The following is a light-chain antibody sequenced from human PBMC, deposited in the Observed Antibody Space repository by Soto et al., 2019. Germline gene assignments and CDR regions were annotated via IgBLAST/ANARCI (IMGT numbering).Light chain of an antibody. CDR3: QTWGTGIPV. Sequence: QLVLTQSPSASASLGASVKLTCTLSSGYSTYAITWHQQQPEKGPRYLMKLNSDGSHSKGDGIPDRFSGSSSGAERYLTISSLQSEDEADYYCQTWGTGIPVFGGGTKVTVL. J-gene: IGLJ3*02. V-gene: IGLV4-69*01. CDR1: SGYSTYA. CDR2: LNSDGSH.